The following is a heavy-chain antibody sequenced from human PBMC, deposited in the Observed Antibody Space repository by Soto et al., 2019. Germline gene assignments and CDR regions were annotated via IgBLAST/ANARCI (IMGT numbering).Heavy chain of an antibody. D-gene: IGHD6-19*01. CDR2: ISSSGTSA. CDR3: ARDRGAVTGQYFDY. J-gene: IGHJ4*02. CDR1: GFTFSAVY. Sequence: QVQLEESGGGLVKPGGSLRLSCAASGFTFSAVYMSWIRQASNKGLEYISYISSSGTSANYADSVKGRFTISRDNAKNSLYLQMNRLRAEDTAVYYCARDRGAVTGQYFDYWGQGALVTVSS. V-gene: IGHV3-11*05.